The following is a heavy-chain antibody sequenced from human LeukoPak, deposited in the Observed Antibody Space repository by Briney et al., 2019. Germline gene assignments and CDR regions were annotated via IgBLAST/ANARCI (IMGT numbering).Heavy chain of an antibody. Sequence: GRSLRLSCAASGFTFSSYAMHWVRQAPGKGLEWVAVISYDGSNKYYADSVKGRFTISRDNSKNTLYLQMNSLRAEDTAVYYCAQGSGYDFGYYYCGMDVWGQGTTVTVSS. CDR3: AQGSGYDFGYYYCGMDV. CDR2: ISYDGSNK. CDR1: GFTFSSYA. J-gene: IGHJ6*02. V-gene: IGHV3-30-3*02. D-gene: IGHD5-12*01.